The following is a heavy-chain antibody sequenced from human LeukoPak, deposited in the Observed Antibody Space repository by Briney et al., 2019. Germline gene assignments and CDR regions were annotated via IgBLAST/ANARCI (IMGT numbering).Heavy chain of an antibody. J-gene: IGHJ4*02. D-gene: IGHD3-22*01. CDR2: INWSGGDT. V-gene: IGHV3-20*04. Sequence: PGGSLRLSCAASGFTFDGYGMSWVRQVPGKGLEWVSTINWSGGDTDYADSVKGRFTISRDNGENSLYLQMKSLRAEDTALYYCARGDSSGYAVNFDYWGQGTLVTVSS. CDR3: ARGDSSGYAVNFDY. CDR1: GFTFDGYG.